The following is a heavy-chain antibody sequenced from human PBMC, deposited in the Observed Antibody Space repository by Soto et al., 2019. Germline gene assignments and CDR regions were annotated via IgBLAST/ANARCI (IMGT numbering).Heavy chain of an antibody. D-gene: IGHD4-17*01. Sequence: GGSLRLSCAASGFTFSSYAMHWVRQAPGKGLEWVAVISYDGSNKYYADSVKGRFTISRDNSKNTLYLQMDSLRAEDTAVYYCARVSTVTTFDYWGQGTLVTVSS. V-gene: IGHV3-30-3*01. CDR2: ISYDGSNK. CDR3: ARVSTVTTFDY. CDR1: GFTFSSYA. J-gene: IGHJ4*02.